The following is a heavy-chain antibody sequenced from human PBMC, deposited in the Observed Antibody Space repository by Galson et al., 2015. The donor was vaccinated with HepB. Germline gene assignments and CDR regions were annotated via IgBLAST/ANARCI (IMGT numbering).Heavy chain of an antibody. CDR2: IKQDGSEK. Sequence: SLRLSCAASGFTFSSYWMSWVRQAPGKGLEWVANIKQDGSEKYYVDSVKGRFTISRDNAKNSLYLQMNSLRAEDTAVYYCARDGNSITIFGVVIIPAIDYWGQGTLVTVSS. CDR1: GFTFSSYW. V-gene: IGHV3-7*03. CDR3: ARDGNSITIFGVVIIPAIDY. J-gene: IGHJ4*02. D-gene: IGHD3-3*01.